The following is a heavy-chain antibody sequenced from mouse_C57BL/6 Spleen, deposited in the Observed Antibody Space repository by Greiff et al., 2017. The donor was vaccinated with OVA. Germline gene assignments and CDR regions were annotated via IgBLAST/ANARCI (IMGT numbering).Heavy chain of an antibody. Sequence: VQLQQSGPELVKPGASVKISCKASGYSFTDYNMNWVKQSNGKSLEWIGVINPNYGTTSYNQKFKGKATLTVDQSSSTAYMQLNSLTSEDSVVYYCARGGYYYGSSYENYYAMDYWGQGTSVTVSS. V-gene: IGHV1-39*01. CDR3: ARGGYYYGSSYENYYAMDY. CDR1: GYSFTDYN. J-gene: IGHJ4*01. CDR2: INPNYGTT. D-gene: IGHD1-1*01.